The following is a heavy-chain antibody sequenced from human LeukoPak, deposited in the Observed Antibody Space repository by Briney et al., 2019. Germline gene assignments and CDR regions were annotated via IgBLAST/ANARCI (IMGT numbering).Heavy chain of an antibody. CDR3: ARMELYDFWSGKAYYYGMDV. V-gene: IGHV3-33*08. CDR1: GFTFSSYA. D-gene: IGHD3-3*01. J-gene: IGHJ6*02. Sequence: GGSLRLSCAASGFTFSSYAMHWVRQAPGKGLEWVAVIWYDGSNKYYADSVKGRFTISRDNSKNTLYLQMNSLRAEDTAVYYCARMELYDFWSGKAYYYGMDVWGQGTTVTVSS. CDR2: IWYDGSNK.